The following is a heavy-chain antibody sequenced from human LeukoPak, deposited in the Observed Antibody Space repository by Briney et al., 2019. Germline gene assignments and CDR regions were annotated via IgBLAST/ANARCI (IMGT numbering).Heavy chain of an antibody. CDR2: ISGSGGST. D-gene: IGHD3-10*01. J-gene: IGHJ5*02. CDR3: AKDGWFGEFQSP. V-gene: IGHV3-23*01. Sequence: GGSLRLSCAASGFTFSSYGMSWVRQAPGKGLEWVSAISGSGGSTYYADSVKGRFTISRDNSKNTLYLQMNSLRAEDTAVYYCAKDGWFGEFQSPWGQGTLVTVSS. CDR1: GFTFSSYG.